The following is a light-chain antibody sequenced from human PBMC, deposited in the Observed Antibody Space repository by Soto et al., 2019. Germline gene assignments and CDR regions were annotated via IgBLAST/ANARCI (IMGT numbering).Light chain of an antibody. Sequence: DIQMTQSPSSLSAYLGDRVTITCRASQGISNYLAWYQQKPGRLPKLLLFGASTLLSGVPARFSGSGSGTLFTLTINGLLPEDVATYYCQKYDRAPFTFGPGTKVDFK. J-gene: IGKJ3*01. CDR1: QGISNY. CDR2: GAS. V-gene: IGKV1-27*01. CDR3: QKYDRAPFT.